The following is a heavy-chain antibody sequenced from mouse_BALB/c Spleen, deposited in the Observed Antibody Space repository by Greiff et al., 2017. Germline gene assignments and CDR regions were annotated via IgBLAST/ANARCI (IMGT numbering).Heavy chain of an antibody. V-gene: IGHV1-69*02. Sequence: QVQLKQPGAELVRPGASVKLSCKASGYTFTSYWINWVKQRPGQGLEWIGNIYPPDSYTNYNQKFKDKATLTVDKSSSTAYMQLSSPTSEDSAVYYCTRDITTGAMDYWGQGTSVTVSS. CDR2: IYPPDSYT. J-gene: IGHJ4*01. CDR3: TRDITTGAMDY. D-gene: IGHD1-2*01. CDR1: GYTFTSYW.